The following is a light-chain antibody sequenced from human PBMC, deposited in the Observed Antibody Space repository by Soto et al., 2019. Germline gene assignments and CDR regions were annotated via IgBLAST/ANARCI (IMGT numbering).Light chain of an antibody. CDR3: SSFARGDNPHVL. CDR2: EVT. CDR1: SSDVAGSDY. Sequence: QSALTQPPSASGSPGQSVTISCTGTSSDVAGSDYVSWYQQHPGKAPKLIIYEVTKRPAGVPDRFSGSKPGNTASLTVSGLQADDESYYYCSSFARGDNPHVLFGGGTKLTVL. V-gene: IGLV2-8*01. J-gene: IGLJ2*01.